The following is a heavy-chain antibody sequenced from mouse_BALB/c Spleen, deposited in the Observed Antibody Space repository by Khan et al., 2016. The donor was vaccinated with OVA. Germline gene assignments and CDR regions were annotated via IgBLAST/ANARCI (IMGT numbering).Heavy chain of an antibody. D-gene: IGHD1-1*01. CDR1: GYSFTGYF. V-gene: IGHV1-20*02. Sequence: VQLQQSGPELVRPGASVKISCKASGYSFTGYFMNWVMQSHGKSLEWIGRINPHIGETFYNQRFKDKATLTIDESSNTAHMELRSLASEDSAVYFCTRLYRSDFDYWGQGTTLTVSS. CDR2: INPHIGET. CDR3: TRLYRSDFDY. J-gene: IGHJ2*01.